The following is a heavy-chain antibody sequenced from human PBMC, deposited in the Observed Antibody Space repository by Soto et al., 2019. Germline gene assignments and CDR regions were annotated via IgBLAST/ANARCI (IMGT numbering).Heavy chain of an antibody. D-gene: IGHD3-9*01. CDR3: ARWVLGRYPMDV. J-gene: IGHJ6*04. CDR2: MNPNSGNT. V-gene: IGHV1-8*01. Sequence: ASVKVSCKASGYAFTSYEINWVRQATGQGLEWMGWMNPNSGNTGYAQKFQGRVTMTRNTSISTAYMELSSLRSEDTAVYYCARWVLGRYPMDVWGKGTTVTVSS. CDR1: GYAFTSYE.